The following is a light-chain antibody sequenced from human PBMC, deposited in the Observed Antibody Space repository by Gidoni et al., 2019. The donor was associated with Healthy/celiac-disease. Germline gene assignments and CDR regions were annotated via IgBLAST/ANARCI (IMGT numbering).Light chain of an antibody. CDR1: QSVSSN. CDR2: GAS. Sequence: VMTHSPPTLSVSPGERATLPCRASQSVSSNLAWYQQKPGQAPRLLIYGASTRATGIPARFSGSGSGTEFTLTISSLQSEDFAVYYCQQYNNWPPLYTFGQGTKLEIK. V-gene: IGKV3-15*01. J-gene: IGKJ2*01. CDR3: QQYNNWPPLYT.